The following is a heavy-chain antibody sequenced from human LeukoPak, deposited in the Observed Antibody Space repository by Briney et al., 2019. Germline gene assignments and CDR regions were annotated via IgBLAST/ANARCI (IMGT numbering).Heavy chain of an antibody. CDR2: ISSSGSTI. D-gene: IGHD6-13*01. J-gene: IGHJ5*02. CDR3: AKPAAGPRRVNWFDP. Sequence: GGSLRLSCAASGFTFSDYYMSWIRQAPGKGLEWVSYISSSGSTIYYADSVKGRFTISRDNSKNTLYLQMNSLRAEDTAVYYCAKPAAGPRRVNWFDPWGQGTLVTVSS. CDR1: GFTFSDYY. V-gene: IGHV3-11*01.